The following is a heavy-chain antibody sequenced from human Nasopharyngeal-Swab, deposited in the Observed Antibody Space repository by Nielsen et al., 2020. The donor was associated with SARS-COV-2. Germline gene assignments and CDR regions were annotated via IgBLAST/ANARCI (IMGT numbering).Heavy chain of an antibody. CDR1: GFTFSSYN. Sequence: GVSLRLSCSASGFTFSSYNMNWVRQAPGKGLEWVSSISSSSSYIYYADSVKGRFTISRDNAKNSLYLQMNSLRAEDTAVYYCARGCVLTGPSCYYYGMDVWGQGTTVTVSS. V-gene: IGHV3-21*01. CDR3: ARGCVLTGPSCYYYGMDV. J-gene: IGHJ6*02. D-gene: IGHD3-9*01. CDR2: ISSSSSYI.